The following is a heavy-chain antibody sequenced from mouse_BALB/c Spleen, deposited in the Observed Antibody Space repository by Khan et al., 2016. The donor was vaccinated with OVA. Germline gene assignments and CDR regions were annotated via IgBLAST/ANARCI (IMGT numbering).Heavy chain of an antibody. CDR1: GFSLTTSG. CDR3: ARSSYRHDCPY. J-gene: IGHJ3*01. D-gene: IGHD2-12*01. Sequence: QVQLQQSGPGLVQPSQSLSITCTVSGFSLTTSGIHWVSQSPGKGLEWLGVIWSGGSTATYAPFKSRLSISKDNSKSQVSFKMNSLQPDDTAIYSSARSSYRHDCPYWGQGTLVTVAA. V-gene: IGHV2-2*01. CDR2: IWSGGST.